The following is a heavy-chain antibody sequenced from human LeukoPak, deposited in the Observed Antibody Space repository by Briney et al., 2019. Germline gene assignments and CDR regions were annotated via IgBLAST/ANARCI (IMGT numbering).Heavy chain of an antibody. V-gene: IGHV7-4-1*02. CDR1: GYTFTIYA. D-gene: IGHD6-6*01. CDR3: ARDLGGYSSSSAGLDY. Sequence: VASVKVSCKASGYTFTIYAMNWVRQAPGQGLEWMGWINTNTGNPTYAQGFTGRFVFSLDTSVSTAYLQISSLKAEDTAVYYCARDLGGYSSSSAGLDYWGQGTLVTVSS. J-gene: IGHJ4*02. CDR2: INTNTGNP.